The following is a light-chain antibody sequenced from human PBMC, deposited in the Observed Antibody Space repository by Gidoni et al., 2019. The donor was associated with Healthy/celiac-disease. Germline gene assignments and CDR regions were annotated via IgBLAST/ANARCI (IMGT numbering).Light chain of an antibody. CDR3: QQYGSSPPYT. CDR2: GAS. V-gene: IGKV3-20*01. Sequence: EIGLTQSPGTLSLSPGERATLSCRASQSVSSSYLAWYQQKPGQAPSLLIYGASSRATGIPDRFSGSGSGTDFTLTISRREPEDFAVYYCQQYGSSPPYTFGQGTKLEIK. J-gene: IGKJ2*01. CDR1: QSVSSSY.